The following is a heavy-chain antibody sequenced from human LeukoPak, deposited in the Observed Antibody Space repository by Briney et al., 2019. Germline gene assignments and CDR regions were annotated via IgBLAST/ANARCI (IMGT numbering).Heavy chain of an antibody. CDR3: VSDRSDGGYAESNGYPTFDL. J-gene: IGHJ2*01. CDR1: GYTLTELS. V-gene: IGHV1-24*01. Sequence: ASVKVSCKVSGYTLTELSMRWVRQTPGEGFEWMGGFDPEYVETTYAQKFRGRVTMTEDTSTDTAYMELINLRSDDTAVYYCVSDRSDGGYAESNGYPTFDLWGRGTLVTVSS. CDR2: FDPEYVET. D-gene: IGHD5-24*01.